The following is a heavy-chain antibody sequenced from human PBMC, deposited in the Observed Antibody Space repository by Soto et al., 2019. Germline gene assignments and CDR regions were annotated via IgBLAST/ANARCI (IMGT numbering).Heavy chain of an antibody. Sequence: GGSLRLSCAASGFTFSSYGMHWVRQAPGKGLEWVAVIWYDGGNKYYADSVKGRFTISRDNSKNTLYLQMNSLRAEDTAVYYCARGSYYYDSSGSNWFDPWGQGTLVTVSS. CDR3: ARGSYYYDSSGSNWFDP. CDR1: GFTFSSYG. D-gene: IGHD3-22*01. V-gene: IGHV3-33*01. J-gene: IGHJ5*02. CDR2: IWYDGGNK.